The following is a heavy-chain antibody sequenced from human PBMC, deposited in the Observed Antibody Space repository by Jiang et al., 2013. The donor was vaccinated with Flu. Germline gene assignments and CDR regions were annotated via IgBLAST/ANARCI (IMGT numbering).Heavy chain of an antibody. CDR1: W. J-gene: IGHJ6*03. D-gene: IGHD1-26*01. CDR2: IYPGDSDT. Sequence: WIGWVRQMPGKGLEWMGIIYPGDSDTRYSPPSQGQVTISADKSISTAYLQWSSLKASDTAMYYCARCGGAKLVGATNYYYYYYMDVWGKGTTVTVSS. CDR3: ARCGGAKLVGATNYYYYYYMDV. V-gene: IGHV5-51*01.